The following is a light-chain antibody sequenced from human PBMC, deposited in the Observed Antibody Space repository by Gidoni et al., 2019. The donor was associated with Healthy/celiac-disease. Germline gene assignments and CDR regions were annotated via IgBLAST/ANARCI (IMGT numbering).Light chain of an antibody. CDR3: QQYGSSP. Sequence: EIVLTQSPGTLSLSPGERATLSCRASQSVSSSYLAWYQQKPGQAPRLLIYGASSRATGIPDRFSGSVSGTDFTLTISRLEPEDFAVYYCQQYGSSPFGGGTKVKIK. CDR1: QSVSSSY. CDR2: GAS. V-gene: IGKV3-20*01. J-gene: IGKJ4*01.